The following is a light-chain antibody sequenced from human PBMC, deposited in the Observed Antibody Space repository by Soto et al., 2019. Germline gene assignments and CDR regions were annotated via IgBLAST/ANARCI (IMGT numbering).Light chain of an antibody. Sequence: DIPIAQSPSNLSASVGDRVTITGRASKSISSWLDWYQQKPGKAPKLLIYKASTLQYGVPSRFSGSASGTEVTLTISSLQPDDVATYYCQQYNSYPRTFGQGTQVEIK. CDR2: KAS. V-gene: IGKV1-5*03. CDR3: QQYNSYPRT. CDR1: KSISSW. J-gene: IGKJ1*01.